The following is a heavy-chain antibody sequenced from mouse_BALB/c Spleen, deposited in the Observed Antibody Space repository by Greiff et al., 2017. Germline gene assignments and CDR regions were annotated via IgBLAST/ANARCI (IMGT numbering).Heavy chain of an antibody. Sequence: QVQLKESGAELARPGASVKMSCKASGYTFTSYTMHWVKQRPGQGLEWIGYINPSSGYTNYNQKFKDKATLTADKSSSTAYMQLSSLTSEDSAVYYCAREDDYGGGAYWGQGTLVTVSA. CDR2: INPSSGYT. CDR3: AREDDYGGGAY. D-gene: IGHD2-4*01. V-gene: IGHV1-4*01. J-gene: IGHJ3*01. CDR1: GYTFTSYT.